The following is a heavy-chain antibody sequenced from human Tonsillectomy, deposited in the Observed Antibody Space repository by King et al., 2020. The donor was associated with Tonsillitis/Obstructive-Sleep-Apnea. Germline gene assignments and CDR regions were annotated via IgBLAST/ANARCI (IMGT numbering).Heavy chain of an antibody. CDR2: ISYDGSNK. CDR3: AKARTLSGYLRDYCAMDV. CDR1: GFTFSSYG. D-gene: IGHD3-22*01. Sequence: HVQLVESGGGVVQPGRSLRLSCAVSGFTFSSYGMHWVRQAPGKGLEWVAVISYDGSNKYYADSVKGRFTISRDNSKNTLYLQMNSLRAEDTAVYYCAKARTLSGYLRDYCAMDVWGQGTTVTVSS. V-gene: IGHV3-30*18. J-gene: IGHJ6*02.